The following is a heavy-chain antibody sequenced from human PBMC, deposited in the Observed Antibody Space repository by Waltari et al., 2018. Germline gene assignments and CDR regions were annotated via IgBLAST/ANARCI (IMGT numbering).Heavy chain of an antibody. D-gene: IGHD3-3*01. CDR1: GGSISSSSYY. CDR3: ARQKRELQHYDFWSGYYREYYYYYMDV. V-gene: IGHV4-39*01. J-gene: IGHJ6*03. Sequence: QLQLQESGPGLVKPSETLSLTCTVSGGSISSSSYYWGWIRQPPGKGLEWIGSIYYSGSTYYNPSLKSRVTISVDTSKNQFSLKLSSVTAADTAVYYCARQKRELQHYDFWSGYYREYYYYYMDVWGKGTTVTVSS. CDR2: IYYSGST.